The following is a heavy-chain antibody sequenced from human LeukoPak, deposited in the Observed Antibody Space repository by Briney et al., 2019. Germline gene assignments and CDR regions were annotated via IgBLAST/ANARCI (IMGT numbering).Heavy chain of an antibody. CDR3: ARALIVATIGVLFDP. CDR1: GDSISSYY. CDR2: IYYSGST. J-gene: IGHJ5*02. Sequence: SETLSLTCTVSGDSISSYYWSWIRQPPGKGLEWIGYIYYSGSTNYNPSLKSRVTISVDTSRNQFSLKLSSVTAADTAVYYCARALIVATIGVLFDPWGQGTLVTVSS. V-gene: IGHV4-59*08. D-gene: IGHD5-12*01.